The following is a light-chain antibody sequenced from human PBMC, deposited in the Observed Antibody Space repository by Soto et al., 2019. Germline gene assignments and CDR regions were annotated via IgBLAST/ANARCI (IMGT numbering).Light chain of an antibody. CDR3: QQVDSYPRT. Sequence: IQLTQSPSSLSASVGDTVTITCRASQAIGSYFAWYQQRPGTAPKLLIYSASTLHSGVPSRFSGSGSGTDFTLTISSLQPEDFATSYCQQVDSYPRTFGHGTTVEI. CDR2: SAS. J-gene: IGKJ3*01. V-gene: IGKV1-9*01. CDR1: QAIGSY.